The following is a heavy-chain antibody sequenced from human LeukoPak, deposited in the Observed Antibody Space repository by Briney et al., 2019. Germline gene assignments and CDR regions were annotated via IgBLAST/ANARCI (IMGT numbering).Heavy chain of an antibody. CDR3: ARGVRGAGYSSSSRYFDY. V-gene: IGHV4-38-2*02. D-gene: IGHD6-13*01. J-gene: IGHJ4*02. CDR2: IYHSGST. CDR1: GYSISSGYY. Sequence: SETLSLTCTVSGYSISSGYYWGWIRQPPGKGLEWIGSIYHSGSTYYNPSLKSRVTISVDTSKNQFSLKLSSVTAADTAVYYCARGVRGAGYSSSSRYFDYWGQGTLVTVSS.